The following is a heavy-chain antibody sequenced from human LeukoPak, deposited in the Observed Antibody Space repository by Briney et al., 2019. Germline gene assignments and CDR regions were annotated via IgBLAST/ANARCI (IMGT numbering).Heavy chain of an antibody. CDR3: ARSDILTGYYFDY. V-gene: IGHV4-59*01. J-gene: IGHJ4*02. D-gene: IGHD3-9*01. Sequence: MASETLSLTCTVSGGSISSYYWSWIRQPPGKGLEWIGYVYYSGSTNYNPSLKSRVTISVDTSENQFSLKLSSVTAADTAVYYCARSDILTGYYFDYWGQGTLVTVSS. CDR1: GGSISSYY. CDR2: VYYSGST.